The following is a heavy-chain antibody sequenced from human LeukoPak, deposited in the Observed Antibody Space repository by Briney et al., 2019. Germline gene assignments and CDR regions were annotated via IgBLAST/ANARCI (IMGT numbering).Heavy chain of an antibody. CDR1: GFTFSSYW. CDR2: INTDGTIT. J-gene: IGHJ4*02. V-gene: IGHV3-74*01. CDR3: VRGLGDY. Sequence: GALRLSCAASGFTFSSYWMHWVRQVPGKGLVWVSRINTDGTITIHADSVKGRFTISRDNAKNTLYLQMNSLRAEDTAVYYCVRGLGDYWGQGTLVTVSS.